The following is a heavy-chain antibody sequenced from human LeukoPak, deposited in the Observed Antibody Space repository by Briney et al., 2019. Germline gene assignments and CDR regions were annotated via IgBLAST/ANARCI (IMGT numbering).Heavy chain of an antibody. V-gene: IGHV3-48*01. J-gene: IGHJ6*02. CDR3: ARDLLWRTGAMDV. CDR2: ISSSSSTI. Sequence: LSGGSLRLSCAASGFTFSSYSMNWVRQAPGKGLEWVSYISSSSSTIYYADSVKGRFTISRGNAKNSLYLQMNSLRAEDTAVYYCARDLLWRTGAMDVWGQGTTVTVSS. D-gene: IGHD3-3*01. CDR1: GFTFSSYS.